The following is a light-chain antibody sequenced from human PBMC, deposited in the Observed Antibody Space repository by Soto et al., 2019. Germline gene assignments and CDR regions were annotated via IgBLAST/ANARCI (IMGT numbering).Light chain of an antibody. Sequence: ESVLTQSPGTLPLSPGERATLSCRGSQNIKSNYLAWYRQKPGQAPRLLIYGASNRAAGVPDRFSGSGSGTDFTLTITSLEPEDFAVYYCQQDGTSLRGTFGQGTKVEIK. J-gene: IGKJ1*01. CDR2: GAS. CDR1: QNIKSNY. CDR3: QQDGTSLRGT. V-gene: IGKV3-20*01.